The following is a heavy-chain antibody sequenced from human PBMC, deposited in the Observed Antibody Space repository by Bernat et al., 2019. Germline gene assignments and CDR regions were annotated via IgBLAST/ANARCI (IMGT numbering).Heavy chain of an antibody. CDR3: ARGEYYYDSSGYYDNYGPLDY. CDR1: GFTFSSYA. Sequence: QVQLVESGGGVVQPGRSLRLSCAASGFTFSSYAMHWVRQAPGKGLEWVAVISYDGSNKYYADSVKGRFTISRDNSKNTLYLQMNSLRAEDTAVYYCARGEYYYDSSGYYDNYGPLDYWGQGTLVTVSS. CDR2: ISYDGSNK. J-gene: IGHJ4*02. D-gene: IGHD3-22*01. V-gene: IGHV3-30-3*01.